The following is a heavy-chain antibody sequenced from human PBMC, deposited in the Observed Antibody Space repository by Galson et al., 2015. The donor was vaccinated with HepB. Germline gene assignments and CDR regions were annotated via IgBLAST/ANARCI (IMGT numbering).Heavy chain of an antibody. CDR2: TYPDDSDT. J-gene: IGHJ4*02. V-gene: IGHV5-51*01. D-gene: IGHD6-19*01. CDR3: ARRSSGWYNGFDY. CDR1: GYSFSSNW. Sequence: QSGAEVKKPGESLKISCKGSGYSFSSNWIAWVRQMPGKGLEWMGITYPDDSDTRYSPSFQGQVIISADKSINAAYLQWTSLKASDTAIYYCARRSSGWYNGFDYWGQGTLVTVSS.